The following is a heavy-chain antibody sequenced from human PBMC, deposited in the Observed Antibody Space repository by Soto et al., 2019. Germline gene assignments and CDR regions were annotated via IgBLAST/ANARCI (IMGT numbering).Heavy chain of an antibody. Sequence: QLHLVQSGAVVKKPGASVTVSCSASGYPVTAYYMHWVRQAPGRGLEWMGGINPATGAAKYTPTLQGRVTMTRDPPTSTVFMELSGLTSEDTAVFYCARGGGVGVAGSAAFDMWGQGTLVTVSS. CDR1: GYPVTAYY. D-gene: IGHD3-3*01. CDR2: INPATGAA. J-gene: IGHJ3*02. V-gene: IGHV1-2*02. CDR3: ARGGGVGVAGSAAFDM.